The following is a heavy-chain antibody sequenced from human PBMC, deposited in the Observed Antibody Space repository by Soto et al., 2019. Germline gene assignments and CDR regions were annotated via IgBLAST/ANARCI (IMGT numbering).Heavy chain of an antibody. CDR2: IYSGAGT. J-gene: IGHJ4*02. Sequence: ESGGGLVQPGGSLRLSCAASGFNVSSTSMSWVRQAPGKGLEWVSVIYSGAGTHYAGSVKGRFTISRDTSKNTLYLQMNSLRVEETAVYYCAREGSGSSTRFDYWGQGTLVTVSS. V-gene: IGHV3-66*01. CDR1: GFNVSSTS. D-gene: IGHD2-2*01. CDR3: AREGSGSSTRFDY.